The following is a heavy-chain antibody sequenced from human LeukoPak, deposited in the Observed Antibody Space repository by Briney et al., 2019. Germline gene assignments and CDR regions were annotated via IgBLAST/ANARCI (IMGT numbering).Heavy chain of an antibody. V-gene: IGHV5-51*01. CDR3: AKLQHNSGWSPSEY. CDR1: GYSFTNYW. D-gene: IGHD6-19*01. Sequence: GESLKISCKGSGYSFTNYWIGWVRQMPGKGLEWMGIIYPGDSDTRYSPSFQGQATISADKSISTAYLQWSSLKASDTAMYYCAKLQHNSGWSPSEYWGQGTLVTVSS. CDR2: IYPGDSDT. J-gene: IGHJ4*02.